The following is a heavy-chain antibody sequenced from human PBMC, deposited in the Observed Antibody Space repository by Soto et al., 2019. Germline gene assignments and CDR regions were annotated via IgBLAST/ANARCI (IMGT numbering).Heavy chain of an antibody. Sequence: SQTLSLTCAISGDSVSSNSAAWNWIRQSPSRGLEWLGRTYYRSKWYNDYAVSVKSRITINPDTSKNQFSLQLSSVTPEDTAVYYCARGYYDILTGFNWFDPWGQGTLVTVSS. J-gene: IGHJ5*02. CDR2: TYYRSKWYN. CDR1: GDSVSSNSAA. V-gene: IGHV6-1*01. D-gene: IGHD3-9*01. CDR3: ARGYYDILTGFNWFDP.